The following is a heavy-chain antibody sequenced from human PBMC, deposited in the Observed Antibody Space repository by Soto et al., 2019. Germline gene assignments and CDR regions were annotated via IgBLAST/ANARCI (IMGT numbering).Heavy chain of an antibody. D-gene: IGHD6-19*01. J-gene: IGHJ3*02. CDR3: VRDTSGWPPMFAFHI. V-gene: IGHV3-30*14. Sequence: QVQLVESGGDVVQPGRSLRLSCAASRFTFSSYSMHWVRQAPGKGLEWVAVISYHGSETFYADSVKGRFTISRDNSKNTLYLQMNTLRPEDTALYYCVRDTSGWPPMFAFHIWGRGTMVAVSS. CDR2: ISYHGSET. CDR1: RFTFSSYS.